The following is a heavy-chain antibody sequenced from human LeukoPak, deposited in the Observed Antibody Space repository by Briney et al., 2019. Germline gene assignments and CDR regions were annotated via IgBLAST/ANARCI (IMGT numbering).Heavy chain of an antibody. CDR1: GFTFDDYA. D-gene: IGHD5-18*01. V-gene: IGHV3-9*01. J-gene: IGHJ4*02. CDR3: AKSTGYSYGLGRIYYFDY. CDR2: ISWNSGSI. Sequence: PGRSLRLSCAAYGFTFDDYAMHWVRQAPGKGLEWVSGISWNSGSIGYADSVKGRFTISRDNAKNSLYLQMNSLRAEDTALYYCAKSTGYSYGLGRIYYFDYWGQGTLVTVSS.